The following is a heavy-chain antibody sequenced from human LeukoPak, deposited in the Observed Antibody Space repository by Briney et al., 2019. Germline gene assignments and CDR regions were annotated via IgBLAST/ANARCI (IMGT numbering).Heavy chain of an antibody. CDR3: ARAMRSGWYLNWFDP. CDR1: GGSFSGYY. D-gene: IGHD6-19*01. Sequence: SETLSLTCAVYGGSFSGYYWGWIRQPPGKGLEWIGTIHYSGTTYYNSSLKSRVTISVDTSKNQLSLKLSSVTAADTAVYYCARAMRSGWYLNWFDPWGQGTLVTVSS. V-gene: IGHV4-34*01. CDR2: IHYSGTT. J-gene: IGHJ5*02.